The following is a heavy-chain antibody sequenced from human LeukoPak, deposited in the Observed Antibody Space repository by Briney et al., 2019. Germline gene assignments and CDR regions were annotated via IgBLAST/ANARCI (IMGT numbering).Heavy chain of an antibody. Sequence: GGSLRLSCAASGFTFSSYAISWVRQAPGQGLEWMGGIIPIFGTTNYAQKFQGRVTITADESTSTAYMELSNLRSEDTAVCYCARCGFIPTDYYYYMDVWGKGTTVTISS. V-gene: IGHV1-69*01. J-gene: IGHJ6*03. CDR1: GFTFSSYA. CDR3: ARCGFIPTDYYYYMDV. CDR2: IIPIFGTT. D-gene: IGHD2-21*01.